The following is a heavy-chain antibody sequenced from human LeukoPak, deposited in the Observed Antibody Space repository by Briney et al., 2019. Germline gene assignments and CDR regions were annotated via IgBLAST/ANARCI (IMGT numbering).Heavy chain of an antibody. CDR2: IYYSGRT. V-gene: IGHV4-39*01. J-gene: IGHJ5*02. CDR1: GGSISSSRYY. D-gene: IGHD5-18*01. CDR3: ARLGQAQLWLREGRPIWFDP. Sequence: PSETLSLTCTVSGGSISSSRYYWGWIRQPPGKGLEWIGNIYYSGRTYYNSSLESRVTISVDTSKNQFSLKLSSVTAADTAVYYCARLGQAQLWLREGRPIWFDPWGQGTLVTVSS.